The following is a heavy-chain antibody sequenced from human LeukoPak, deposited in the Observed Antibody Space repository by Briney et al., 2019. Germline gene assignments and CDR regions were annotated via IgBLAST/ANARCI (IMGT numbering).Heavy chain of an antibody. CDR3: ARGRYNYALEDYFDY. J-gene: IGHJ4*02. CDR1: GGSISSYY. Sequence: SETLSLTCTVSGGSISSYYWSWIRQPPGKGLEWIGYIYYSGRTNYNPSLKSRVTISGDTSKNQFSLKLSSVTAADTAVYYCARGRYNYALEDYFDYWGQGTLVTVSP. CDR2: IYYSGRT. V-gene: IGHV4-59*01. D-gene: IGHD5-18*01.